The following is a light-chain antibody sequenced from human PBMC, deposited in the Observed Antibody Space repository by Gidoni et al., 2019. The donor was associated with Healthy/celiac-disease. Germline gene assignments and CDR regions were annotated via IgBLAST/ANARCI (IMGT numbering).Light chain of an antibody. J-gene: IGLJ3*02. Sequence: QSVLTQPPSASGTPGQSVTISCSGSSSNIGSNTVNWYQQLPGTAPKLLIYSNNQRPSGVPDRFSGSKSGTSASLAISGLQSEDEADYYCAAWDDSLMGVFGGGTKLTVL. CDR3: AAWDDSLMGV. CDR2: SNN. CDR1: SSNIGSNT. V-gene: IGLV1-44*01.